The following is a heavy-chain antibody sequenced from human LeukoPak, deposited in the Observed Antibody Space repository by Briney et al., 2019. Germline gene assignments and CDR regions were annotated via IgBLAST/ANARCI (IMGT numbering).Heavy chain of an antibody. CDR3: ARDFFFDCSSTSCYVGYGMDV. V-gene: IGHV3-74*01. J-gene: IGHJ6*02. CDR2: INTDGSST. D-gene: IGHD2-2*01. CDR1: GFTFSSSW. Sequence: PGGSLRLSCAASGFTFSSSWMHWVRHVPGKGLVWVSRINTDGSSTSYAESVKGRFTISRDNAKNSLYLQMNSLRAEDTAVYYCARDFFFDCSSTSCYVGYGMDVWGQGTTVTVSS.